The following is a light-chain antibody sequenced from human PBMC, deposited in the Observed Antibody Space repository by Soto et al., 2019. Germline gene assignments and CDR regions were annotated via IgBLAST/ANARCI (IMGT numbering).Light chain of an antibody. CDR3: SSYTSSSILV. J-gene: IGLJ1*01. CDR1: SSDVGGYTY. Sequence: QSVLTQPASVSGSPGQSITISCTGTSSDVGGYTYVSWYQQRPGKAPKLMIYEVNKRPSGVSNRFSGSKSGNTASLTISGLQAEDEADYYCSSYTSSSILVFGTGTKVTVL. V-gene: IGLV2-14*01. CDR2: EVN.